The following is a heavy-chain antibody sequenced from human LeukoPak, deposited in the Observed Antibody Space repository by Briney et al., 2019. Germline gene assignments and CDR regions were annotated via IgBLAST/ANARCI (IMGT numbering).Heavy chain of an antibody. V-gene: IGHV3-53*01. CDR2: IYSGGST. CDR1: GFTVSSNY. J-gene: IGHJ4*02. D-gene: IGHD3-10*01. CDR3: ARVHGSGNFYYFDY. Sequence: GGSLRLSCAASGFTVSSNYMSWVRQAPGKGLEWVSVIYSGGSTYYADSVKGRFTISRDNSKSTLYLQMNSLRAEDTAVYYCARVHGSGNFYYFDYWGQGTLVTVSS.